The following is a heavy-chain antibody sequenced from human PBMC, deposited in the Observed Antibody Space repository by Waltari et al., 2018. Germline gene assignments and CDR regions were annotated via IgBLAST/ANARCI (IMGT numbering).Heavy chain of an antibody. Sequence: QVQLQESGPGLVKPSETLSLTCTVSGGSISSYYWRWIRQPPGKGLEWIGYIYYSGSTNYNPSLKSRVTISVDTSKNQFSLKLSSVTAADTAVYYCARGQSRVGATRFDYWGQGTLVTVSS. J-gene: IGHJ4*02. D-gene: IGHD1-26*01. CDR1: GGSISSYY. V-gene: IGHV4-59*01. CDR3: ARGQSRVGATRFDY. CDR2: IYYSGST.